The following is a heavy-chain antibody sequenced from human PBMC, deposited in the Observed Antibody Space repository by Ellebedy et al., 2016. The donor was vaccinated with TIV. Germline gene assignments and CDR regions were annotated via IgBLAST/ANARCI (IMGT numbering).Heavy chain of an antibody. CDR3: AKDRFPYNDSSGTTGYFDC. D-gene: IGHD3-22*01. CDR1: GYTFTGYY. V-gene: IGHV1-2*02. J-gene: IGHJ4*02. Sequence: AASVKVSCKASGYTFTGYYMHWVRQAPGQGLEWMGWINPNSGGTNYAQKFQGRVTMTRDTSISTAYMELSGLTSDDTAIYYCAKDRFPYNDSSGTTGYFDCWGQGTLVTVSS. CDR2: INPNSGGT.